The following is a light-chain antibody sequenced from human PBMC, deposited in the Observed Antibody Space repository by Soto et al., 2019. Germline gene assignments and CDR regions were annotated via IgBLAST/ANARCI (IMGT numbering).Light chain of an antibody. CDR3: QVWESSSDHYV. CDR2: DDD. J-gene: IGLJ1*01. Sequence: SSDLTQPPSVSVAPGRTATITCGGNNIGSKSVHWYHQKPGQAPELVVYDDDDRPPGIPERISGSNSGNTATLTISRVEAGNEADYYCQVWESSSDHYVFGTGTKVTVL. CDR1: NIGSKS. V-gene: IGLV3-21*02.